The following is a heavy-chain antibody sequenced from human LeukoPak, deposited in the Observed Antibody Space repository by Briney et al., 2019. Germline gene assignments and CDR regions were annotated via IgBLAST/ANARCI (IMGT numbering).Heavy chain of an antibody. CDR3: AELGITMIGGV. V-gene: IGHV3-21*01. D-gene: IGHD3-10*02. CDR2: ISSSSNYI. Sequence: GGSLRLSCAASGFTFSSYSMNWVRQAPGKGLEWVSSISSSSNYIYYADSVKGRFTVSRDNAKNSLYLQMNSLRAEDTAVYYCAELGITMIGGVWGKGTTVTISS. CDR1: GFTFSSYS. J-gene: IGHJ6*04.